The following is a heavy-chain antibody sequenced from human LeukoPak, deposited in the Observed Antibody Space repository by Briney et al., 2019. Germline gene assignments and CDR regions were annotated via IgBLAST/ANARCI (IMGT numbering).Heavy chain of an antibody. J-gene: IGHJ4*02. D-gene: IGHD3-10*01. Sequence: PSETLSLTCTVSGGSISSGGYCWSWIRQHPGKGLEWIGYISYSGSTYYNPSLKSRVTISVDTSKNQFSLKLSSVTAADTAVYYCARVFGLESGSYYAPWYFDYWGQGTLVTVSS. CDR3: ARVFGLESGSYYAPWYFDY. CDR1: GGSISSGGYC. CDR2: ISYSGST. V-gene: IGHV4-31*03.